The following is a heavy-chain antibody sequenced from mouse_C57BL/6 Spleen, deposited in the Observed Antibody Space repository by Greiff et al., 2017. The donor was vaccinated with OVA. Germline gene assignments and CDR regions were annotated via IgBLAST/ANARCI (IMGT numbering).Heavy chain of an antibody. CDR1: GFTFSSYT. Sequence: EVHLVESGGGLVKPGGSLKLSCAASGFTFSSYTMSWVRQTPEKRLEWVATISGGGGNTYYPDRVKGRFTISRDNAKNTLYLQMSSLRSEDTALYDCARHWDGYAMDYWGQGTSVTVSS. V-gene: IGHV5-9*01. CDR2: ISGGGGNT. CDR3: ARHWDGYAMDY. D-gene: IGHD4-1*01. J-gene: IGHJ4*01.